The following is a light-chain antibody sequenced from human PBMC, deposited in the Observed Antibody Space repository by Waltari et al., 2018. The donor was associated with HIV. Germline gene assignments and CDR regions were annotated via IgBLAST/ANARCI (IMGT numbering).Light chain of an antibody. CDR1: QDIKEF. CDR2: AAS. Sequence: DIQMTQSPSSLSASVGDTVTFTCRASQDIKEFLAWFQQKPGKTPTPLISAASSLHSGVPSKFSGSGSGTDFTLTIRSLQPEDSATYYCQQYYKYPPTFGQGTKLEIK. J-gene: IGKJ2*01. CDR3: QQYYKYPPT. V-gene: IGKV1-16*02.